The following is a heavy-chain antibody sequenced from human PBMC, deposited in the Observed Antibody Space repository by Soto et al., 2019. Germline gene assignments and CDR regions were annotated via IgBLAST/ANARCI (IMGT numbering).Heavy chain of an antibody. J-gene: IGHJ4*02. Sequence: EVQLVETGGGLIQPGGSLRLSCAASGFTVSSNSMSWVRQAPGKGLEWVSVIYSGGSTYYADSVKGRFTISRDNSKNTLYLQMNSLRAEDTAVYYCARAGWELPFFDYWGQGTLVTVSS. CDR2: IYSGGST. CDR3: ARAGWELPFFDY. D-gene: IGHD1-26*01. V-gene: IGHV3-53*02. CDR1: GFTVSSNS.